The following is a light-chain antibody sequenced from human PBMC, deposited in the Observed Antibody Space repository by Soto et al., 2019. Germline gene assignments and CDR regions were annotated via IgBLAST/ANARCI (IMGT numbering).Light chain of an antibody. Sequence: QSVLTQPPSASGTPGQRVTISCSGSSSNIGINTVNWYQQLPGTAPKLLIYSNNQRPSGVPDRFSGSKSGTSASLAISGLQSEDEADYYCAAWDDSLSVVFGGGTQLTVL. V-gene: IGLV1-44*01. CDR3: AAWDDSLSVV. J-gene: IGLJ2*01. CDR1: SSNIGINT. CDR2: SNN.